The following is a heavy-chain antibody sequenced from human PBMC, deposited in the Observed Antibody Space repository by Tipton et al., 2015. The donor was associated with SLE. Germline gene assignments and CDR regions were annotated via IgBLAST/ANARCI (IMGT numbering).Heavy chain of an antibody. CDR3: IPRGYSGY. CDR2: IKSKADGGTT. J-gene: IGHJ4*02. CDR1: GFTFTNPW. V-gene: IGHV3-15*01. Sequence: SLRLSCTVSGFTFTNPWMSWVRQAPGKGLEWVGRIKSKADGGTTDYVAPVKGRFTMSRDDSKNTLYLQMNSLKTEDTAVYYCIPRGYSGYWGQGTLVTASS. D-gene: IGHD5-12*01.